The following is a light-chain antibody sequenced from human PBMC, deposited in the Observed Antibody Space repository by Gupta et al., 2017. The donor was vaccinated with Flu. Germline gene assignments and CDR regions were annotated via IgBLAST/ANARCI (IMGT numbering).Light chain of an antibody. CDR2: DVS. CDR1: SSDVGRSDS. CDR3: SYSKSVSTFVV. J-gene: IGLJ1*01. Sequence: QSALAQPASVSGSLGQSITISCAGTSSDVGRSDSVSWYQQHPGKATKLLIYDVSSRPSGISSRFSGYKAVNRASPKTSGLEAEEETDDYCSYSKSVSTFVVFGTGTKLTVL. V-gene: IGLV2-14*03.